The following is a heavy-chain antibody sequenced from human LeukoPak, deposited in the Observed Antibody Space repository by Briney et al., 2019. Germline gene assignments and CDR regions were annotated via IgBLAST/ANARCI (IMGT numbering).Heavy chain of an antibody. Sequence: SETLSLTCVVYGESFSGYYWSWIRQPPGKGLEWIGEINHSGSTNYNPSLKSRVTISVDTSKKQFSLRLSSVTAADTAVYYCASRIAARRSVDAFDIWGQGTMVTVSS. D-gene: IGHD6-6*01. V-gene: IGHV4-34*01. CDR2: INHSGST. CDR1: GESFSGYY. CDR3: ASRIAARRSVDAFDI. J-gene: IGHJ3*02.